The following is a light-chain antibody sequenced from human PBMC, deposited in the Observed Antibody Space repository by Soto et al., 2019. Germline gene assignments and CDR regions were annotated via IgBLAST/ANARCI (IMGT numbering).Light chain of an antibody. CDR3: QSYDSSLSHV. CDR2: GNS. CDR1: SSNIGAGYD. Sequence: QSVLTQPPSVSGAPGQRATISCTGSSSNIGAGYDVHWYQQLPGTAPKLLIYGNSNRPSGVPDRFSGSKSGTSASLAITGLHAEDEADYYCQSYDSSLSHVFGTRTKLTVL. V-gene: IGLV1-40*01. J-gene: IGLJ1*01.